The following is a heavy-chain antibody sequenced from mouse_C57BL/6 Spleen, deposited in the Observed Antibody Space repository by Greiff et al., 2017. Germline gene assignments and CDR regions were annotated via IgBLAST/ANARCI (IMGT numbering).Heavy chain of an antibody. CDR3: ARGDYYGSSEFAY. V-gene: IGHV1-55*01. CDR1: GYTFTSYW. J-gene: IGHJ3*01. D-gene: IGHD1-1*01. Sequence: VQLQQPGAELVKPGASVKMSCKASGYTFTSYWITWVKQRPGQGLEWIGDIYPGSGSTNYNEKFKSKATLTVDTSSSTAYMQLSSLTSEDSAVYYCARGDYYGSSEFAYWGQGTLVTVSA. CDR2: IYPGSGST.